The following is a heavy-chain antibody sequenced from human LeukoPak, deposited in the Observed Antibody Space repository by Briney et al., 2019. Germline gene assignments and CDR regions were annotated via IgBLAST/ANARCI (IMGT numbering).Heavy chain of an antibody. CDR2: ISADNGNT. CDR3: ARTTGYSYGNNWFDP. Sequence: ASVKVSCKASGYTFTSYGTSWVRQAPGQGLEWMGWISADNGNTNYAQKLQGGVTLTTDTSTSTAYMELRSLRSDDTAVYYCARTTGYSYGNNWFDPWGQGTLVTVSS. D-gene: IGHD5-18*01. CDR1: GYTFTSYG. J-gene: IGHJ5*02. V-gene: IGHV1-18*01.